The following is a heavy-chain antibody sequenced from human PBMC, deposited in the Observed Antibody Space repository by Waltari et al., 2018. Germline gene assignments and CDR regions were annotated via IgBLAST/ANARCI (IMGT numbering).Heavy chain of an antibody. CDR2: VNPTSGNT. D-gene: IGHD3-9*01. V-gene: IGHV1-8*01. Sequence: QVQLVQSGAEVKKPGASVKVSCKASGYTFTSYDINWVRQATGQGLEWMGWVNPTSGNTGYAQKFQGRVTMTRNTSISTAYMELSSLRSEDTAVYYCATNYDILTGLRFDPWGQGTLVTVSS. CDR1: GYTFTSYD. J-gene: IGHJ5*02. CDR3: ATNYDILTGLRFDP.